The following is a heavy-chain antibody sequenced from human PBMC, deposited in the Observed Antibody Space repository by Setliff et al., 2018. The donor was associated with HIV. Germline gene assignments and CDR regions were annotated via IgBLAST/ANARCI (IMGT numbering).Heavy chain of an antibody. CDR3: TRDLGYCTNGACPLTAEGAFDI. J-gene: IGHJ3*02. CDR2: IIPILGMT. CDR1: GGTFNNYT. D-gene: IGHD2-8*01. V-gene: IGHV1-69*04. Sequence: ASVKVSCKASGGTFNNYTITWVRQAPGQGLEWMGRIIPILGMTNYAQKFQGRVTITADKSTSTAYMELNSLRSEDTAMYYCTRDLGYCTNGACPLTAEGAFDIWGRGTMVTVSS.